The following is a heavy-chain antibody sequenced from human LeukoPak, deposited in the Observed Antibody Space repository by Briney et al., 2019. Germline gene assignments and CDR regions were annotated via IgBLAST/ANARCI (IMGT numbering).Heavy chain of an antibody. CDR2: IKQDGSEK. D-gene: IGHD6-13*01. V-gene: IGHV3-7*01. CDR3: ARVSGIAAANSDYFDY. J-gene: IGHJ4*02. CDR1: GFTFSSYW. Sequence: GGSLRLSCAASGFTFSSYWMSWARQAPGKGLEWVANIKQDGSEKYYVDSVKGRFTISRDNAKNSLFLQMNSLRAEDTAVYYCARVSGIAAANSDYFDYWGQGTLVTVSS.